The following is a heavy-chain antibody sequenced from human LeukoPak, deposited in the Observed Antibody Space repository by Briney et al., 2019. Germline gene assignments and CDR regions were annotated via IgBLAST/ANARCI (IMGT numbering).Heavy chain of an antibody. J-gene: IGHJ4*02. D-gene: IGHD2-15*01. CDR1: AFSFSNYG. CDR2: ISYDGSHK. CDR3: VSSPGGYYFDN. Sequence: PGESLRLSRTASAFSFSNYGMHWVRQAPGKGLEWVALISYDGSHKFYADSVKGRITTSRDNSKNTLYLQMNSLRAEDTAVYYCVSSPGGYYFDNWGQGTLVTVSS. V-gene: IGHV3-30*03.